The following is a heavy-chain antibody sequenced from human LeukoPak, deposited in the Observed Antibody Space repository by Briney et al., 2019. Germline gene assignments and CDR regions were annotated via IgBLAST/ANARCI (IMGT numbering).Heavy chain of an antibody. Sequence: GRSLRLSCAASGFTVSSYGMHWVRQPAGKGLEWVAVISYDGSNKYYADSVKGRFTISRDNSKNTLYLQMNSLRAEDTAVYYCAKDWGSSPLDYWGQGTLVTVSS. J-gene: IGHJ4*02. V-gene: IGHV3-30*18. CDR1: GFTVSSYG. CDR3: AKDWGSSPLDY. D-gene: IGHD3-16*01. CDR2: ISYDGSNK.